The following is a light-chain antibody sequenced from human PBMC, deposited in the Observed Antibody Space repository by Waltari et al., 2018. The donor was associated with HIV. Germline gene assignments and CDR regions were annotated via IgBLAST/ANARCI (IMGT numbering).Light chain of an antibody. CDR1: SSNIGSNL. CDR3: AAWDDSLNGWV. CDR2: SNN. V-gene: IGLV1-44*01. Sequence: QSVLTQPPSASGTPGQRVTISCSGSSSNIGSNLVNWYQQLPGTAPKLLLYSNNQRPAGVPDRFSDSKSGTSASLAISGLQSEDEADYYCAAWDDSLNGWVFGGGTKLTVL. J-gene: IGLJ3*02.